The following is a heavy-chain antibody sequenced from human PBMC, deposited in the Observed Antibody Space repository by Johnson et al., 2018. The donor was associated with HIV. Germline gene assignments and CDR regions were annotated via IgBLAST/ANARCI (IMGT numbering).Heavy chain of an antibody. Sequence: QMLLVESGGGVVQPGGSLRLSCAASGFTFSSYGMHWVRQAPGKGLEWVAFIRYDGSNKYYADSVKGRFTISRDNSKNTLYLQMGSLRVEDMAVYYCARALRYSGSLWAFDIWGQGTMVTVSS. CDR2: IRYDGSNK. V-gene: IGHV3-30*02. D-gene: IGHD1-26*01. CDR1: GFTFSSYG. J-gene: IGHJ3*02. CDR3: ARALRYSGSLWAFDI.